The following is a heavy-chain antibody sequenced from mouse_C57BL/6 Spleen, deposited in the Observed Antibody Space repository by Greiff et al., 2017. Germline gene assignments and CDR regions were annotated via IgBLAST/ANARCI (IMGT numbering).Heavy chain of an antibody. CDR2: IDPENGDT. J-gene: IGHJ2*01. D-gene: IGHD1-1*01. CDR1: GFNIKDDY. Sequence: VQLQQSGAELVRPGASVKLSCTASGFNIKDDYMHWVKQRPEQGLEWIGWIDPENGDTEYASKVQGKATITADTASNTAYLQLSSLTSEDTAVYYGTSRGYGSSYGFDYWGQGTTLTVSS. CDR3: TSRGYGSSYGFDY. V-gene: IGHV14-4*01.